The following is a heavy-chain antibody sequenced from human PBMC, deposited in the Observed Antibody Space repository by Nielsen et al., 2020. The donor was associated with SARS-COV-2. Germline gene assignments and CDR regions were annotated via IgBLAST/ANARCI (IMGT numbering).Heavy chain of an antibody. CDR2: ISASGGST. CDR3: TLLQEHL. CDR1: GFTFSSYS. V-gene: IGHV3-23*01. Sequence: GESLKISCAASGFTFSSYSTNWVRQAAGKGLEWVSGISASGGSTYHVDSVKGRFTVSRDNSKNTLYLQMNSLHQGPIGLPPGTLLQEHLWG. J-gene: IGHJ6*01.